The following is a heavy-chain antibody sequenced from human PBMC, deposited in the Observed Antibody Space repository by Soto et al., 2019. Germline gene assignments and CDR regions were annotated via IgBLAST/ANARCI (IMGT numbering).Heavy chain of an antibody. D-gene: IGHD2-15*01. Sequence: SVXVSCKASGGTFSSYTISWVRQAPGQGLEWMGRIIPILGIANYAQKFQGRVTITADKSTSTAYMELSSLRSEDTAVYYCARTIRTYCSGGSCDSDYWGQGTLVTVSS. CDR2: IIPILGIA. V-gene: IGHV1-69*02. CDR1: GGTFSSYT. CDR3: ARTIRTYCSGGSCDSDY. J-gene: IGHJ4*02.